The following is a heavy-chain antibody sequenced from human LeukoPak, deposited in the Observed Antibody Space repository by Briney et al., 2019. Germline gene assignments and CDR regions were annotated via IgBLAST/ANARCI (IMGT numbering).Heavy chain of an antibody. J-gene: IGHJ4*02. CDR2: INGDGSYT. Sequence: GGSLRLSCATSGSTFSGYWMHWVRQAPGKGLVWLSLINGDGSYTIYADSVKGRFTISRDNAKNTLYLQMDSLRAEDTAVYYCARDGVQTTPFDYWGQGTLVTVSS. D-gene: IGHD4/OR15-4a*01. CDR3: ARDGVQTTPFDY. V-gene: IGHV3-74*01. CDR1: GSTFSGYW.